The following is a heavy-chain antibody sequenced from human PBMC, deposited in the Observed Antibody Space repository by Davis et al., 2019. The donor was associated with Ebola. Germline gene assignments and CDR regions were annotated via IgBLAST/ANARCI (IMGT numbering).Heavy chain of an antibody. Sequence: MPSETLSLTCAVYGGSFSGYDWSWIRQPPGKGLEWIGEINHSGSTNYNPSLKSRVTISVDTSKNQFSLKVSSVTAADTAVYYCARGALIAAAGTGKDFDYWGQGTLVTVSS. D-gene: IGHD6-13*01. CDR3: ARGALIAAAGTGKDFDY. V-gene: IGHV4-34*01. CDR1: GGSFSGYD. CDR2: INHSGST. J-gene: IGHJ4*02.